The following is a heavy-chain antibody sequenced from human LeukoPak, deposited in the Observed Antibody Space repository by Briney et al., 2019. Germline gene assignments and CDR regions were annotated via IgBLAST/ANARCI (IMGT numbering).Heavy chain of an antibody. CDR1: GFTFSNYA. CDR3: AVSSSSGSGYFDY. V-gene: IGHV3-30*04. J-gene: IGHJ4*02. CDR2: ISYDGSNE. D-gene: IGHD6-13*01. Sequence: GGSPRLSCAASGFTFSNYALHWVRQAPGKGLEWVAVISYDGSNEFYADSVRGRFTISRDNSKNTLFLQMNSLRAEDTAVYYCAVSSSSGSGYFDYWGQGTLVTVSS.